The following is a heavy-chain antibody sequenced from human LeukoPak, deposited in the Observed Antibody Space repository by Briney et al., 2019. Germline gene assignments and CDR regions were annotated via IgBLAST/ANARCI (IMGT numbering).Heavy chain of an antibody. CDR1: GFTFSSYA. CDR3: AKDRIVPAAMGALNY. D-gene: IGHD2-2*01. CDR2: ISGSGGNT. J-gene: IGHJ4*02. Sequence: GGSLGLSCAASGFTFSSYAMSWVRQAPGKGLEWVSAISGSGGNTYYADSVKGRFTISRDNSKNTLYLQMNSLRAEDTAVYYCAKDRIVPAAMGALNYWGQGTLVTVSS. V-gene: IGHV3-23*01.